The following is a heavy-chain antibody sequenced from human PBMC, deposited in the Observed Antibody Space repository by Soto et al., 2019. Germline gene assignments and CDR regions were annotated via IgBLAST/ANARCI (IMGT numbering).Heavy chain of an antibody. V-gene: IGHV3-30-3*01. J-gene: IGHJ4*02. CDR2: ISYDGSNK. CDR1: GFTFSSYA. D-gene: IGHD6-13*01. CDR3: AKFPHTSSWYPLDY. Sequence: GSLRLSCAASGFTFSSYAMHWVRQAPGKGLEWVAVISYDGSNKYYADSVKGRFTISRDNSKNTLYLQMNSLRAEDTAVYYCAKFPHTSSWYPLDYWGQGTLVTVSS.